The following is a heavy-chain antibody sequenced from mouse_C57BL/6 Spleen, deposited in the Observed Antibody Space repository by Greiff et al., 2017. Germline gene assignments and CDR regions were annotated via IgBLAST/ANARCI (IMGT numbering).Heavy chain of an antibody. CDR2: IYPGDGDT. CDR1: GYAFSSSW. V-gene: IGHV1-82*01. Sequence: QVQLQQSGPELVKPGASVKISCKASGYAFSSSWMNWVKQRPGKGLEWIGRIYPGDGDTNYNGKFKGKATLTADKSSSTAYMQLSSLTSEDSAVYFCAKGDGYYEGYCDVWGTGTTVTVSS. D-gene: IGHD2-3*01. CDR3: AKGDGYYEGYCDV. J-gene: IGHJ1*03.